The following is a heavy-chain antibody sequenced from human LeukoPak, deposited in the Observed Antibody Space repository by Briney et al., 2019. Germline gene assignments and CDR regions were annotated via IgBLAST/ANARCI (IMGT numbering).Heavy chain of an antibody. CDR3: ARRIGLRSSDI. V-gene: IGHV5-51*01. D-gene: IGHD1-26*01. J-gene: IGHJ3*02. CDR2: IYPGDSDT. CDR1: GYSFTSYW. Sequence: GESLKISCQSSGYSFTSYWIGWVRQMPGKGLEWMGIIYPGDSDTRYSPSFQGQVTISADKSISTAYLQWSSLKASDTAMYHCARRIGLRSSDIWGQGTMVTVSS.